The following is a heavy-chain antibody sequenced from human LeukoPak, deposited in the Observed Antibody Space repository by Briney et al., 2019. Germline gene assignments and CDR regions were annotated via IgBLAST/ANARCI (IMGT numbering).Heavy chain of an antibody. V-gene: IGHV3-30*04. CDR1: GFTFSTYA. CDR2: ISFDGSSK. D-gene: IGHD3-10*01. J-gene: IGHJ3*02. CDR3: ARSYRRGAITMLRGVANRGAFDI. Sequence: PGGSLRLSCAASGFTFSTYAMHWVRQAPGKGLEWVAVISFDGSSKYYADSVKGRFTISRDSSKNTLYLQMNSLRAEDTAVYYCARSYRRGAITMLRGVANRGAFDIWGQGTMVTVSS.